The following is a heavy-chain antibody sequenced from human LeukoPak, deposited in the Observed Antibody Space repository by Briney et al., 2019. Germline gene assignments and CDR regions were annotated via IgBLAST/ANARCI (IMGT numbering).Heavy chain of an antibody. D-gene: IGHD3-3*01. CDR3: AREFRTYYDFWSGSLGFDP. V-gene: IGHV4-4*07. J-gene: IGHJ5*02. CDR2: IYTSGST. Sequence: SETLSLTCTVSGGSISSYYWSWIRQPAGKGLEWIGRIYTSGSTNYNPSLKSRVTMSVDTSKNQFSLKLSSVTAADTAVYYCAREFRTYYDFWSGSLGFDPWGQGTLVTVSS. CDR1: GGSISSYY.